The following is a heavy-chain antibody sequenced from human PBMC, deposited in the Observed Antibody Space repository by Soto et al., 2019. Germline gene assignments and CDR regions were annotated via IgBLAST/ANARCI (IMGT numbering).Heavy chain of an antibody. CDR2: IRFGGGST. J-gene: IGHJ4*02. Sequence: EVQLLESGGGLVQPGGSLRLSCAASGFTFGSYAMTWVRQAPGKGLEWVSAIRFGGGSTYYADSVKGRFTISRDNSKNTLYLQMTSLRAEDTAIYYCATDSFRSGIAVAGNYWGQGTLVTVSS. D-gene: IGHD6-19*01. V-gene: IGHV3-23*01. CDR1: GFTFGSYA. CDR3: ATDSFRSGIAVAGNY.